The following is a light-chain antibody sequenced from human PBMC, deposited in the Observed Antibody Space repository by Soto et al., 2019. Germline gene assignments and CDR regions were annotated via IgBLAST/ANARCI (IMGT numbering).Light chain of an antibody. Sequence: DIQLTQSPSFLSASVGDRVTITCRASQGISSYLAWYQQKPGKSPKLLISAASALQSGVPSRFSGSGSGTELTLTISRLQPEDFATYYCQQLNSYPYTFGQGTKLEIK. CDR3: QQLNSYPYT. CDR2: AAS. V-gene: IGKV1-9*01. J-gene: IGKJ2*01. CDR1: QGISSY.